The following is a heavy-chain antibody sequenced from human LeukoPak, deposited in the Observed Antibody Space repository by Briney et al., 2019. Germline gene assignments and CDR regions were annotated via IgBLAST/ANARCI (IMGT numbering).Heavy chain of an antibody. CDR3: ARVGGGDGSGWSTTDY. CDR1: GFTVSSKY. V-gene: IGHV3-53*01. Sequence: PGGSLRLSCAASGFTVSSKYMNWVRQAPGKGLEWVSVIYSGGSTYYADSVKGRFTISRDNSKNTLYLQMNSLRVEDTAMYYCARVGGGDGSGWSTTDYWGQGTLVTISS. J-gene: IGHJ4*02. CDR2: IYSGGST. D-gene: IGHD6-19*01.